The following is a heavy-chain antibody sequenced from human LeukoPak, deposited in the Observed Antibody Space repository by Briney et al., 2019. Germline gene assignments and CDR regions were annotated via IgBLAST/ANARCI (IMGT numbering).Heavy chain of an antibody. Sequence: VKPSETLSLTCIVSGGSISSYYWSWIRQPPGKGLEWIGYIYYSGSTNYNPSLKSRVTISVDTSKNQFSLKLSSVTAADTAVYYCARFRLGSDYYHMDVWGKGTTVTVSS. J-gene: IGHJ6*03. V-gene: IGHV4-59*01. D-gene: IGHD7-27*01. CDR2: IYYSGST. CDR3: ARFRLGSDYYHMDV. CDR1: GGSISSYY.